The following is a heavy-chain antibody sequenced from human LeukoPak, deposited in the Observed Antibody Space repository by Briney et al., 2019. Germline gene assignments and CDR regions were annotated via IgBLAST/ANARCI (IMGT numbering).Heavy chain of an antibody. Sequence: QTLSLTCAISGDSVSSNSAAWNWIRQSPSRGLEWLGRTYYRSKWYNDYAVSVKSRITINPDTSKNQFSLQLNSVTPEDTAVYYCARDLSRPGARPSGGDAFDIWGQGTMVTVSS. V-gene: IGHV6-1*01. J-gene: IGHJ3*02. D-gene: IGHD1-26*01. CDR3: ARDLSRPGARPSGGDAFDI. CDR2: TYYRSKWYN. CDR1: GDSVSSNSAA.